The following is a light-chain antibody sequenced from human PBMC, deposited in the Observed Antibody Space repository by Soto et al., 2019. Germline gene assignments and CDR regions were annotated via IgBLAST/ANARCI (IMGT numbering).Light chain of an antibody. CDR3: YSYTSSVTLV. Sequence: QSVLTQPASVSGSPGQSITISCNGTNSDVGGYNYVSWYQQHPGNAPKLIINEVRNRPSGVSNRFSGSRSGNTASLTISGLQAEDEAHYYCYSYTSSVTLVFGGGTKLTVL. CDR2: EVR. CDR1: NSDVGGYNY. J-gene: IGLJ2*01. V-gene: IGLV2-14*01.